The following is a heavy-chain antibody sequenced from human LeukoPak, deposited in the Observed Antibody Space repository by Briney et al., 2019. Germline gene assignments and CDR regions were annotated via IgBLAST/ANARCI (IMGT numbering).Heavy chain of an antibody. CDR1: GFTFSSYS. V-gene: IGHV3-30*18. Sequence: GGSLRLSCAASGFTFSSYSIHWVRQAPGKGLEWVAVISYDGSTKYYADSVKGRFTISRDNSKNTLYLQMNSLRAEDTAVYYCAKEKRSSSGYLNPIHYWGQGTLVTVSS. D-gene: IGHD6-25*01. CDR3: AKEKRSSSGYLNPIHY. CDR2: ISYDGSTK. J-gene: IGHJ4*02.